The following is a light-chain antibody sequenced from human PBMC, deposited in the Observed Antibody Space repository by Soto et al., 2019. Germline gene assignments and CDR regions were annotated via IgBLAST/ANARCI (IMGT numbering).Light chain of an antibody. Sequence: QSALTQPASVSGSPGQSITISCTGTSSDVGGYNYVSWYQQHPGKAPKLIISEVSNRPSGVSDRFSGSKSGNTASLTISGLQTEDEADYYCSSYTSRSTEVFGTGTKLTVL. CDR1: SSDVGGYNY. J-gene: IGLJ1*01. CDR3: SSYTSRSTEV. V-gene: IGLV2-14*01. CDR2: EVS.